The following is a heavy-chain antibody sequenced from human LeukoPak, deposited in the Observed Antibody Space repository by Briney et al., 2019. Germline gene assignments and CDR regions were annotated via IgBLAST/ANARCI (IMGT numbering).Heavy chain of an antibody. V-gene: IGHV4-59*02. D-gene: IGHD7-27*01. Sequence: PSETLSLTCTVSGGSVSDYYWSWIRQSPEKGLEWIGYIYYTGTSYNPSLKSRVTISADTSKNQFSLNLSSVTAADTAVYYCASRKLGNDYWGQGTLVTVSS. CDR2: IYYTGT. CDR1: GGSVSDYY. J-gene: IGHJ4*02. CDR3: ASRKLGNDY.